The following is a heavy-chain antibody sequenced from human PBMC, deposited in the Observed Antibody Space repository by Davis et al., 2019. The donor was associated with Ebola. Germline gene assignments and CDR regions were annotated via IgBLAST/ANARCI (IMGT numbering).Heavy chain of an antibody. Sequence: PGGSLRLSCAASGFTFSSYAMHWVRQAPGKGLEWVAVISYDGSNKYYADSVKGRFTISRDNSKNTLYLQMSSLRAEDTAVYYSARDLPGGDWYFDLWGRGTLVTVSS. D-gene: IGHD1-14*01. CDR3: ARDLPGGDWYFDL. CDR2: ISYDGSNK. V-gene: IGHV3-30*04. CDR1: GFTFSSYA. J-gene: IGHJ2*01.